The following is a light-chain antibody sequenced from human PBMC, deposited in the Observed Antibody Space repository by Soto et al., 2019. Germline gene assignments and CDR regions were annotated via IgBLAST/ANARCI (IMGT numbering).Light chain of an antibody. Sequence: VLTQSPANLSLSPGEIAALSCRASQSVGSYLAWLQQVPGQAPRLLIYDATNRANGIPAKFRGSGSVTDFTLTISSLEPEDFALYFCLQSASWPHTFGPGTKVEIK. CDR1: QSVGSY. V-gene: IGKV3-11*01. CDR2: DAT. J-gene: IGKJ3*01. CDR3: LQSASWPHT.